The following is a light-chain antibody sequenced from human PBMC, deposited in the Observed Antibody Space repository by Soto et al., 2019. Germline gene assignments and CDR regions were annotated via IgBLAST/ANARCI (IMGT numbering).Light chain of an antibody. CDR3: QQSFDHPVT. CDR2: AAS. J-gene: IGKJ5*01. V-gene: IGKV1-39*01. Sequence: DLQMTQSPSSLSASAGDRVSITCRASQSISTYLNWFQQKPGEAPNLLIYAASNLQNGVPSRFSGSGSGTDFTLTISSLQPEDFATYYCQQSFDHPVTFGQGTRLEIK. CDR1: QSISTY.